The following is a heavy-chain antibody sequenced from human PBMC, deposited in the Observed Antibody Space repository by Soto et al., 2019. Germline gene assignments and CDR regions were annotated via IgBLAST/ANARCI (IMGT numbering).Heavy chain of an antibody. V-gene: IGHV1-3*01. Sequence: QVQLVQSGAEVKKPGASVKVSCKASGYTFTSYAMHWVRQAPGQRLEWMGWINAGNGNTKYSQKFQGRVTITRDTSASTAYMELSSLRSEDTAVYYCARVEGPMRFGELLGDYWGQGTLVTVSS. CDR3: ARVEGPMRFGELLGDY. CDR1: GYTFTSYA. CDR2: INAGNGNT. J-gene: IGHJ4*02. D-gene: IGHD3-10*01.